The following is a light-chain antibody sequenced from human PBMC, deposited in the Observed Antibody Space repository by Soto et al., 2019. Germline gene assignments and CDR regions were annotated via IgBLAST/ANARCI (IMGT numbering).Light chain of an antibody. V-gene: IGKV3-15*01. CDR1: QSVSSSY. J-gene: IGKJ4*01. CDR2: GAS. Sequence: ENVLTQSPGTLSLSPGERATLSCRASQSVSSSYLAWCQQKPGQPPRLLIYGASTRATGIPARFSGSGPGTEFTLTISSLQSEDFAVYYCQQYNEWPLTFGGGTKVDIK. CDR3: QQYNEWPLT.